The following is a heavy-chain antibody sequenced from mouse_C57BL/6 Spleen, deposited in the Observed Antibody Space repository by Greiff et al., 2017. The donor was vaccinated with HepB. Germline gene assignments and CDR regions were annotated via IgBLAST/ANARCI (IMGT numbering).Heavy chain of an antibody. D-gene: IGHD2-5*01. CDR1: GYTFTSYW. J-gene: IGHJ2*01. Sequence: QVQLQQPGAELVKPGASVKLSCKASGYTFTSYWMHWVKQRPGQGLEWIGMIHPNSGSTNYNEKFKSKATLTVDKSSSTAYMQLSSLTSEDSAVYYCARYPSNYPYYFDYWGQGTTLTVSS. CDR3: ARYPSNYPYYFDY. V-gene: IGHV1-64*01. CDR2: IHPNSGST.